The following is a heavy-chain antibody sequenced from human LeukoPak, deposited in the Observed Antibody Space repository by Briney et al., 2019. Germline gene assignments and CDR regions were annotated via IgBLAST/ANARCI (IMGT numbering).Heavy chain of an antibody. CDR1: GFTFSSYW. D-gene: IGHD5-18*01. V-gene: IGHV3-7*01. CDR2: IKQDGSEK. J-gene: IGHJ4*02. CDR3: ARDPGYGPSDHYFDY. Sequence: GGSLRLSCAASGFTFSSYWMSRVRQAPGKGLEWVANIKQDGSEKYYVDSVKGRFTISRDNAKNSLYLQMNSLRAEDTAVYYCARDPGYGPSDHYFDYWGQGTLVTVSS.